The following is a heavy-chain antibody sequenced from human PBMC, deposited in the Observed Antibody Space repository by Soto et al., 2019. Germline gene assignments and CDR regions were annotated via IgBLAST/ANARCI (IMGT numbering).Heavy chain of an antibody. CDR2: ISGSGGST. CDR1: GFTFSIYA. J-gene: IGHJ6*03. CDR3: AKDRSYDFWSGYQPYYYYYMDV. D-gene: IGHD3-3*01. V-gene: IGHV3-23*01. Sequence: PGGSLRLSCAASGFTFSIYAMSWVRQAPGKGLEWVSAISGSGGSTYYADSVKGRFTISRDNSKNTLYLQMNSLRAGDTAVYYCAKDRSYDFWSGYQPYYYYYMDVWGKGT.